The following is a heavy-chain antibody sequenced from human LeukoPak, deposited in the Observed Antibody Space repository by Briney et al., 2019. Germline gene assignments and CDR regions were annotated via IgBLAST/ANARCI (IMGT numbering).Heavy chain of an antibody. J-gene: IGHJ4*02. Sequence: SETLSLTCTVSGGSISSGSYYWSWIRQPAGKGLEWIGRIYTSGSTNYNPSLKSRVTISVDTSKNQLSLKLSSVTAADTAVYYCARDRLPYGDYPLFDYWGQGTLVTVSS. CDR3: ARDRLPYGDYPLFDY. CDR2: IYTSGST. CDR1: GGSISSGSYY. D-gene: IGHD4-17*01. V-gene: IGHV4-61*02.